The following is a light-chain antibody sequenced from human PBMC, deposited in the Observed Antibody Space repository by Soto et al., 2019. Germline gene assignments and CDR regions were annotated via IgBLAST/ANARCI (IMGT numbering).Light chain of an antibody. CDR3: QQYGSSFYT. CDR1: QSVSSSY. CDR2: GAS. V-gene: IGKV3-20*01. J-gene: IGKJ2*01. Sequence: EIVLTQSPGTLSLSPGERATLSCRASQSVSSSYLAWYQQKPGQAPRLLIYGASSRATGIPDRFSGSGSGRDLTFTISRLEPEDFAGYYCQQYGSSFYTFGQGTKLEIK.